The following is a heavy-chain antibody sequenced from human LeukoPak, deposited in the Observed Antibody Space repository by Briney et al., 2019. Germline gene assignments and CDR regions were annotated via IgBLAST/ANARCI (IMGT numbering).Heavy chain of an antibody. Sequence: RGSLRLSCAASGFTFSSYSMNWVRQAPGKGLEWVSSISSSSSYIYYADSVKGRFTISRDNAKNSLYLQMNSLRAEDTAVYHCARGTYSSGWTIDYWGQGTLVTVSS. J-gene: IGHJ4*02. V-gene: IGHV3-21*01. CDR1: GFTFSSYS. CDR3: ARGTYSSGWTIDY. D-gene: IGHD6-19*01. CDR2: ISSSSSYI.